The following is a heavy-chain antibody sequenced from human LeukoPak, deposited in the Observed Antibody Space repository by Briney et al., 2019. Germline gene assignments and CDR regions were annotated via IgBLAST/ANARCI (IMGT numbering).Heavy chain of an antibody. Sequence: SETLSLTCTVSGGSISSYYWSWIRQPPGKGLEWIGYIYYSGSTNYNPSLKSRVTISVDTSKNQFSLKLSSVTAADTAVYYCARGEGDILTGYPYYFDYWGQGTLVTVSS. D-gene: IGHD3-9*01. CDR2: IYYSGST. V-gene: IGHV4-59*01. J-gene: IGHJ4*02. CDR3: ARGEGDILTGYPYYFDY. CDR1: GGSISSYY.